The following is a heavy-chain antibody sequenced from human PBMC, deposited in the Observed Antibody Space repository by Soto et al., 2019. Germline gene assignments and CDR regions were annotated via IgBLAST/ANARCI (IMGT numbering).Heavy chain of an antibody. CDR2: VSGTGGST. V-gene: IGHV3-23*01. Sequence: EVQLLESGGGLVQPGGSLRLSCAASGFTFSSYAMRWVRQAPGKGLEWVSAVSGTGGSTYSAASVKGRFTISRDNSKNTLYLQVNSLRAEDTAVYYCAKSGDGYTHYFDYWGQGTLVTVSS. CDR1: GFTFSSYA. D-gene: IGHD5-12*01. J-gene: IGHJ4*02. CDR3: AKSGDGYTHYFDY.